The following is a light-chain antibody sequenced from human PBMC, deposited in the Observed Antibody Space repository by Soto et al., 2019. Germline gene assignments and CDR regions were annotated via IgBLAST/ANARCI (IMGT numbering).Light chain of an antibody. Sequence: QFALTQPASVSGSPGQSITISCTGTSSDVGGYNYVSWYQQHPGKAPKLMIYDVSNRPSGVSNRFSGSKSGNTASLTISGLQAEDEADYYCSSYTSSSTRCVFGTGTKVTVL. V-gene: IGLV2-14*01. CDR1: SSDVGGYNY. J-gene: IGLJ1*01. CDR2: DVS. CDR3: SSYTSSSTRCV.